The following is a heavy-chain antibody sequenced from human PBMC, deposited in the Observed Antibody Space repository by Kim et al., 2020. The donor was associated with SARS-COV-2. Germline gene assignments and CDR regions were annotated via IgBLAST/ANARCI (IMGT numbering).Heavy chain of an antibody. V-gene: IGHV4-59*08. CDR1: GGSISSYY. D-gene: IGHD6-13*01. CDR3: ARRRGSSWDFDI. CDR2: IYYSGST. Sequence: SETLSLTCTVSGGSISSYYWSWIRQPPGKGLEWIGYIYYSGSTNYNPSLKSRVTISVDTSKNQFSLKLSSVTAADTAVYYCARRRGSSWDFDIWGQGTMVTVSS. J-gene: IGHJ3*02.